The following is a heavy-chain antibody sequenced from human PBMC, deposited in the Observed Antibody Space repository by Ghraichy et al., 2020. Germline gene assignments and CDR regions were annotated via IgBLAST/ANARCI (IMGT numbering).Heavy chain of an antibody. Sequence: GESLSISCAASGFSVISNYMNWVRQAPGKGLEWVSVIKTGDTTYYADSVNGRFTISRDSSKNTLYLQMSSMRADDTAVYYCARGSAGPFDYWGQVTLVTVSS. CDR3: ARGSAGPFDY. CDR1: GFSVISNY. CDR2: IKTGDTT. J-gene: IGHJ4*02. V-gene: IGHV3-53*01.